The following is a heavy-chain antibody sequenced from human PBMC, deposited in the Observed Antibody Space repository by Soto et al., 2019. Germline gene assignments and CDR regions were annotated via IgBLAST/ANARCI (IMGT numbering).Heavy chain of an antibody. CDR3: ARAKSGSPGWFDP. J-gene: IGHJ5*02. Sequence: ETLSLTGAVSVYSISSGYYWGCIRRPPGKGLEWIGSIYHSGSTYYNPSLKSRVTISVDTSKNQFSLKLSSVTAADTAVYYCARAKSGSPGWFDPWGQGTLVTVSS. CDR2: IYHSGST. D-gene: IGHD1-26*01. CDR1: VYSISSGYY. V-gene: IGHV4-38-2*01.